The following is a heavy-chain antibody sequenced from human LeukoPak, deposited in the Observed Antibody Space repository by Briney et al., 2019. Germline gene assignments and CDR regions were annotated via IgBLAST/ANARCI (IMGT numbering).Heavy chain of an antibody. CDR3: TTEVSQWLGSLWSDS. J-gene: IGHJ5*01. D-gene: IGHD6-19*01. V-gene: IGHV3-30*03. CDR2: ISYDGSNK. CDR1: GFTFSSYG. Sequence: GGSLRLSCAASGFTFSSYGMHWVRQAPGKGLEWVTVISYDGSNKYYADSVKGRFTISRDNSKNTLYLQMNSLKTEDTGVYYCTTEVSQWLGSLWSDSWGQGTLVTVSS.